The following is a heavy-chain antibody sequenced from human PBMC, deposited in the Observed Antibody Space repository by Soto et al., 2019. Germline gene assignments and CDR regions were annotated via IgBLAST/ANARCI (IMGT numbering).Heavy chain of an antibody. V-gene: IGHV1-3*05. CDR1: GYTFTNYA. J-gene: IGHJ4*02. CDR3: ARDRVWSAVAGTRFDY. CDR2: INAGNGNT. D-gene: IGHD6-19*01. Sequence: QVQLVQSGAEEKKPGASVKVSCKASGYTFTNYAMHWVRQAPGQRLEWMGWINAGNGNTKYSQKFQGRVTITRDTSASTAYMELSSMRSEDTAVYYCARDRVWSAVAGTRFDYWGQGTLVTVSS.